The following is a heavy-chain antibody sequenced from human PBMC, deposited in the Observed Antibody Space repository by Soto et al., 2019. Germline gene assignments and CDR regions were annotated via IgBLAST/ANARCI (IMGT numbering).Heavy chain of an antibody. CDR1: GYSFTSYW. Sequence: GESLKISCQGSGYSFTSYWIGWVRQMPGKGLEWMGIIYPGDSDTRYSPSFQGQVTISADKSISTAYLQWSSLKASDTAMYYCARGRYCSSTSCSNWFDPWGQGTLVTVSS. D-gene: IGHD2-2*01. CDR2: IYPGDSDT. CDR3: ARGRYCSSTSCSNWFDP. V-gene: IGHV5-51*01. J-gene: IGHJ5*02.